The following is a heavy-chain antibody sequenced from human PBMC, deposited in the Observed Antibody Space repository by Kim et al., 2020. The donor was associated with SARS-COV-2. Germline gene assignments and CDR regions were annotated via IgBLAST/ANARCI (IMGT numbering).Heavy chain of an antibody. CDR2: IYNSGST. CDR1: GGSISSGGYY. V-gene: IGHV4-31*03. D-gene: IGHD1-1*01. J-gene: IGHJ4*02. CDR3: ARAPTGYYFDY. Sequence: SETLSLTCTVSGGSISSGGYYWTWIRQHPGKGLEWIGYIYNSGSTYYNPSLRSRLTISLDTSKNQFSLKLSSVTAADTALYYCARAPTGYYFDYWGQGALVTVSS.